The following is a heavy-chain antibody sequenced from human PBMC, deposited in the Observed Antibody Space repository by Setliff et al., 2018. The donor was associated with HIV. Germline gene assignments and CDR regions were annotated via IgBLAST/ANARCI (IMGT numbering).Heavy chain of an antibody. CDR2: IYTSKGT. CDR3: ARSPSYRSSWEYYFDY. V-gene: IGHV4-4*09. J-gene: IGHJ4*02. CDR1: GGSISGYH. D-gene: IGHD6-13*01. Sequence: SETLSLTCTVSGGSISGYHWNWLRQTPGKGLEWIGYIYTSKGTNYNHSLRTRVIISVDTSNQFSLKLSSVTAADAAVYYCARSPSYRSSWEYYFDYWGQGILVTVSS.